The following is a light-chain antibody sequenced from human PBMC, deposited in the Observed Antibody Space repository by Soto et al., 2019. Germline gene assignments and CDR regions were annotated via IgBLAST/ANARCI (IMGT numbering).Light chain of an antibody. CDR1: QSVSSSY. V-gene: IGKV3-20*01. J-gene: IGKJ1*01. CDR3: QQYGSSPPAT. CDR2: GAS. Sequence: EIVLTQSPGTLSFSPGERATLSCRAIQSVSSSYLAWYQQKPGQAPRLLIYGASSRATGIPDRFSGSGSGTDFTLTISRLEPEDFAVYYCQQYGSSPPATFGQGTKVDIK.